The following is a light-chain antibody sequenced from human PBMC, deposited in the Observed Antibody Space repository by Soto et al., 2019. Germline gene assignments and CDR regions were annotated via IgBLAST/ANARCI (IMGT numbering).Light chain of an antibody. Sequence: QSVLTQPPSASGSPGQSVTISCTGTSSDVGGYKYVSWYQQHPGKVPKLMIYEVSKRPSGVPDRFSGSKSGNTASLTVSGLQAEGEADYYCSSYAGRNTDYVFGTGTKVTVL. V-gene: IGLV2-8*01. CDR1: SSDVGGYKY. J-gene: IGLJ1*01. CDR2: EVS. CDR3: SSYAGRNTDYV.